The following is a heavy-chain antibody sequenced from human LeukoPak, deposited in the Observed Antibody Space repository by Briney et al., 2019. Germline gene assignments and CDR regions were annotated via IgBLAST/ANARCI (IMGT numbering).Heavy chain of an antibody. V-gene: IGHV3-23*01. CDR1: GFTFSSYA. CDR3: AIMETDPRPFDY. J-gene: IGHJ4*02. D-gene: IGHD3-16*01. CDR2: ISGSGGST. Sequence: PGGSLRLSCAASGFTFSSYAMSWVRQAPGKGLEWVSVISGSGGSTYYADSVKGRFTISRDNSKNTLYLQMNSLRAEDTAVYYCAIMETDPRPFDYWGQGTLVTVSS.